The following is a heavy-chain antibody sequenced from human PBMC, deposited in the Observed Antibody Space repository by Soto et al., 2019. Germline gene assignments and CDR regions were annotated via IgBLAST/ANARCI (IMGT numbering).Heavy chain of an antibody. CDR1: GFTFSSYA. D-gene: IGHD6-13*01. CDR3: NRGYSRSWYNWFDT. V-gene: IGHV3-23*01. Sequence: GGSLRLSCAASGFTFSSYAMSWVRQAPGKGLEWVSAISGSGGSTYYADSVKGRFTISRDNSKNTLYLQMNSLRAEDTAVYYCNRGYSRSWYNWFDTWGQGTLVTVSS. J-gene: IGHJ5*02. CDR2: ISGSGGST.